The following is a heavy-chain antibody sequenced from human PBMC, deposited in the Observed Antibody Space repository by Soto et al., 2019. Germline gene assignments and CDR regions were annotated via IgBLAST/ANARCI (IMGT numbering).Heavy chain of an antibody. J-gene: IGHJ4*02. CDR1: GFTFTSYA. CDR3: AIRWGNRFLEPRDYFDY. Sequence: VQLLESGGGLVQPGGSLRLSCAASGFTFTSYAMSWVRQSPGKGLEWVSAVSGSEGSTYYADSVKGRFTISRDNSKTTQYLKISSLGAEDMAVYYCAIRWGNRFLEPRDYFDYWGRGTLVTVSS. V-gene: IGHV3-23*01. D-gene: IGHD3-3*01. CDR2: VSGSEGST.